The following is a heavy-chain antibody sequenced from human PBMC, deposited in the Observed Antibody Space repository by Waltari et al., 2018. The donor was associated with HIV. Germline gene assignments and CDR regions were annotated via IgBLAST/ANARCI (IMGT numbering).Heavy chain of an antibody. CDR3: ARGWSSSQGAFDI. CDR1: GYTLTGYY. Sequence: QGQLVQSGAELKQPRASVHVSCKASGYTLTGYYLHWERLAPGQGLEWMGRINPNSGGTNYAQKCQGRVTMTRETSISTAYMELSRLRSDDTAVYYWARGWSSSQGAFDIWGQGTMVTVSS. J-gene: IGHJ3*02. D-gene: IGHD6-13*01. CDR2: INPNSGGT. V-gene: IGHV1-2*06.